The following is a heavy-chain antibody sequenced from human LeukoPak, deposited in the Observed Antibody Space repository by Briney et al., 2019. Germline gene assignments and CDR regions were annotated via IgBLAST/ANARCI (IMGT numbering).Heavy chain of an antibody. V-gene: IGHV3-74*01. CDR1: GFTFSSYW. CDR2: ISFDGSDA. D-gene: IGHD5-18*01. J-gene: IGHJ4*02. Sequence: PGGSLRLSCAASGFTFSSYWMHWVRQVPGKGLVWVSCISFDGSDATYADSVKGRFTISRDNSENTLYLQMNSLRAEDTAVYYCAKDMWHTRYSYGRTFDYWGQGTLVTVSS. CDR3: AKDMWHTRYSYGRTFDY.